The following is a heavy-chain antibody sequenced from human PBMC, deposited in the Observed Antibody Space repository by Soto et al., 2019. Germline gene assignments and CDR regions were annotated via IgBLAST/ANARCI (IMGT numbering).Heavy chain of an antibody. J-gene: IGHJ4*02. CDR2: IYWDDDK. CDR1: GFSLSTTEEG. D-gene: IGHD2-21*02. CDR3: AHGSCFGADCYPNPYFDF. Sequence: QITLKESGPTLVKPTQTLTLTCTFSGFSLSTTEEGVGWIRQPPGKAPEWLALIYWDDDKRYSPSLKTRLTITKDTSKNQVVLTVTNVDPVDTATYYCAHGSCFGADCYPNPYFDFCGQGILVTVSS. V-gene: IGHV2-5*02.